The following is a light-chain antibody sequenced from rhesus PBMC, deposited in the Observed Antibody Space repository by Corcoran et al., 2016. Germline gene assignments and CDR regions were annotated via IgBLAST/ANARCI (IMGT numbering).Light chain of an antibody. Sequence: QSAPTQPPSVSGSPGPSVTISCPGTSSDIGSDNYVSWYQQHPGKAPKLMIYGVSNRPSGVSDRFSGSKSGNTASLTISGLQAEDEADYYCCSYTTSSTYIFGAGTRLTVL. V-gene: IGLV2S7*01. J-gene: IGLJ1*01. CDR1: SSDIGSDNY. CDR2: GVS. CDR3: CSYTTSSTYI.